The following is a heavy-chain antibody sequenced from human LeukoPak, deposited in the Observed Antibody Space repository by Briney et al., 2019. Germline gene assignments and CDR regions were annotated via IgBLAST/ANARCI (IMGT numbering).Heavy chain of an antibody. D-gene: IGHD2-2*01. V-gene: IGHV3-21*01. Sequence: GGSLRLSCAASGFTFSSYSMNWVRQAPGKGLEWVSSISSSSSYIYYADSVKGRFTISRDNAKNSLYLQMNSLRAEDTAVYYCAKDRELGKDTWDIVVVPAATPYAFDIWGQGTMVTVSS. J-gene: IGHJ3*02. CDR2: ISSSSSYI. CDR1: GFTFSSYS. CDR3: AKDRELGKDTWDIVVVPAATPYAFDI.